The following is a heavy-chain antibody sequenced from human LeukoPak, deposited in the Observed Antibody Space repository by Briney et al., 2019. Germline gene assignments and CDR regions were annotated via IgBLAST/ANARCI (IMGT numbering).Heavy chain of an antibody. CDR1: GFTFSSYS. Sequence: GGSLRLSCAASGFTFSSYSMNWVRQAPGEGLEWVSSISSSSSYIYYADSVKGRFTISRDNAKNSLYLQMNSLRAEDTAVYYCARVYVDTAMVDAFDIWGQGTMVTVSS. CDR3: ARVYVDTAMVDAFDI. J-gene: IGHJ3*02. D-gene: IGHD5-18*01. CDR2: ISSSSSYI. V-gene: IGHV3-21*01.